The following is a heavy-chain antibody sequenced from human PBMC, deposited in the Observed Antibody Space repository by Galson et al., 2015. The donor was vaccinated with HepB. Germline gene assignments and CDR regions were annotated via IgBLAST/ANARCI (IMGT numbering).Heavy chain of an antibody. Sequence: SLRLSCAASGFSFSSFGMNWVRQAPGKGLEWVSSISSSSNYIWYADSVKGRFTISRDNAKNSLFLQMNSLRAEGTAVYYCAKSNGGAAADSFNYWGQGTLVTVSS. J-gene: IGHJ4*02. CDR2: ISSSSNYI. CDR1: GFSFSSFG. V-gene: IGHV3-21*01. CDR3: AKSNGGAAADSFNY. D-gene: IGHD6-13*01.